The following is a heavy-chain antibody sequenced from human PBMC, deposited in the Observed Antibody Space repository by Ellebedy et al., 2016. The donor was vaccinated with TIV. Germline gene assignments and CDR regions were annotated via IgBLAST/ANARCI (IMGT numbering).Heavy chain of an antibody. Sequence: ETLSLTCAASGFTFVHYAMNWVRQAPGKGLEWVSGISGSGTSTYYADSVRGRISISRDNSKNTVYLQMNRLRADDTAIYYCAKDFTWFGPNGMDVWGQGTTVIVSS. CDR2: ISGSGTST. J-gene: IGHJ6*02. V-gene: IGHV3-23*01. CDR1: GFTFVHYA. CDR3: AKDFTWFGPNGMDV. D-gene: IGHD3-10*01.